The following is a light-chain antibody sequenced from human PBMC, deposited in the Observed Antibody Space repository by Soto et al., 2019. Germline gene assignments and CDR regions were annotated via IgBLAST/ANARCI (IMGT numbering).Light chain of an antibody. V-gene: IGKV1-39*01. J-gene: IGKJ5*01. CDR2: AAS. Sequence: QMTQSPSSFSQCVGPIVTVTRGASQSISSYLNWYQQKPGKAPKLLIYAASSLQSGVPSRFSGSGSGTDFTLTISSLQPEDFATYYCRQSYSTPITFGQGTRLEIK. CDR3: RQSYSTPIT. CDR1: QSISSY.